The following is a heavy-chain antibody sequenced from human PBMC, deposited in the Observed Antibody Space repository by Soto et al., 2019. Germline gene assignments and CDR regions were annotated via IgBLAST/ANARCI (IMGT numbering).Heavy chain of an antibody. V-gene: IGHV3-21*01. CDR3: ARDRSRATASPFDP. J-gene: IGHJ5*02. CDR2: ISSSSSYI. CDR1: GFTFSSYS. D-gene: IGHD5-12*01. Sequence: EVQLVESGGGLVKPGGSLRLSCAASGFTFSSYSMNWVRQAPGKGLEWVSSISSSSSYIYYADSVKGRFTISRDNAKNSLYLQMNSLRAEDTAVYYCARDRSRATASPFDPWGQGTLVTVSS.